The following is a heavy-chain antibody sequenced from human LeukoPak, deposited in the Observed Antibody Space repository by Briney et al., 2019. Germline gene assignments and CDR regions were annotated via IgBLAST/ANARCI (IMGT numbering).Heavy chain of an antibody. J-gene: IGHJ4*02. CDR2: IKQDGSAK. D-gene: IGHD6-13*01. V-gene: IGHV3-7*03. Sequence: GGSLRLSCAASGFTFSIFWMSWVRQAPGKGLEWVANIKQDGSAKYYVDSVKGRFTISRDNAKNSLYLQMDSLKTEDTALYYCAKGSLIAASGTLFDFWGQGTRVTVSS. CDR3: AKGSLIAASGTLFDF. CDR1: GFTFSIFW.